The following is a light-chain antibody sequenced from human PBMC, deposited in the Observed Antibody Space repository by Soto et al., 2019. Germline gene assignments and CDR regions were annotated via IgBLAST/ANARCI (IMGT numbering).Light chain of an antibody. CDR1: QSVSSSS. Sequence: EIVLPQYPGTLSLSPGERATLSCRASQSVSSSSLAWYQQKRGQAPRLLIHDASSRATGIPDRFSGSGSGTDFTLTISRLEPEDFAVYYCQQYGGSPRTFGQGTKVDNK. J-gene: IGKJ1*01. CDR3: QQYGGSPRT. V-gene: IGKV3-20*01. CDR2: DAS.